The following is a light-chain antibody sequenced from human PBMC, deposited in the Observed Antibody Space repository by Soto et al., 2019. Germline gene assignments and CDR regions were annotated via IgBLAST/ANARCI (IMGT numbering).Light chain of an antibody. J-gene: IGKJ4*01. Sequence: EIVLTQSPATLSLSPGERATLSCRASQNIASYLAWYQHRPAQAPRLLISDASNRAASIPDRFSGSGSGTAFTLTISSLEPEDFAIYYCPQRTNWTPLTCVGGTRVEIK. CDR1: QNIASY. CDR3: PQRTNWTPLT. CDR2: DAS. V-gene: IGKV3-11*01.